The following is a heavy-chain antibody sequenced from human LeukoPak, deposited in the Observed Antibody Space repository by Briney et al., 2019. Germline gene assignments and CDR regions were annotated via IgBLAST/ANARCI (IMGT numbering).Heavy chain of an antibody. CDR3: ARLRTMTNYYYYYGMDV. Sequence: PSETLSLTCAVYGGSFSGYYWSWIRQPPGKGLEWIGEINHSGSTNYNPSLKSRVTISVDTSKNQFSLKLSSVTAADTAVYYCARLRTMTNYYYYYGMDVWGQGTTVIVSS. D-gene: IGHD3-22*01. J-gene: IGHJ6*02. V-gene: IGHV4-34*01. CDR2: INHSGST. CDR1: GGSFSGYY.